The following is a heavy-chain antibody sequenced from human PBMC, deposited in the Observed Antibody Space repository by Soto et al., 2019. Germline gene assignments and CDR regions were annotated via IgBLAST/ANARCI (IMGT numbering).Heavy chain of an antibody. J-gene: IGHJ4*02. D-gene: IGHD1-26*01. Sequence: VALVKVSCKASGYIFTSYGISWVRQAPGQGLEWMGWISAYNGNINYAQKLQGRVTMTTDTSTSTAYMELRSLRSDDTAVYYCARVGGSYYFDYWSQGTLVTVSS. V-gene: IGHV1-18*04. CDR1: GYIFTSYG. CDR2: ISAYNGNI. CDR3: ARVGGSYYFDY.